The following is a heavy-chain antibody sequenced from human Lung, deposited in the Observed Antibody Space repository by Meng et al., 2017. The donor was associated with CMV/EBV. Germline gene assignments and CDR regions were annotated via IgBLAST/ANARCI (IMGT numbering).Heavy chain of an antibody. J-gene: IGHJ5*02. CDR3: AKDSTYSS. D-gene: IGHD6-13*01. CDR2: SYAGGRSA. V-gene: IGHV3-23*03. Sequence: EXXKISCAASGFTFSNYAMSWVRQAPGKGLVWVAVSYAGGRSAYYAESVKGRFTIFRDGSKNTVYLEMNSLRAEDTALYYCAKDSTYSSLGQGTLVTVSS. CDR1: GFTFSNYA.